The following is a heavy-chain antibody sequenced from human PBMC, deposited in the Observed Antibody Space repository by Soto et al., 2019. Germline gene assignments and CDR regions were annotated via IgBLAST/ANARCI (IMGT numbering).Heavy chain of an antibody. J-gene: IGHJ6*03. CDR3: TTLSRGYSYGYVYYSCYYMDV. CDR1: GFTFSNAS. D-gene: IGHD5-18*01. V-gene: IGHV3-15*01. Sequence: SGGSLRLSCASSGFTFSNASMSWVRQAPGKGLEWVGRIKSKTDGGTTDYAAPVKGRFTISRDDSKNTLYLQMNSLKTEDTAVYYCTTLSRGYSYGYVYYSCYYMDVWGKGTTFTVSS. CDR2: IKSKTDGGTT.